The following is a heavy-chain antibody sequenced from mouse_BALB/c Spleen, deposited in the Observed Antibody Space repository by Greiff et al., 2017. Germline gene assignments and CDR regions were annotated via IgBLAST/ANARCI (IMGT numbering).Heavy chain of an antibody. CDR1: GYSITSDYA. J-gene: IGHJ4*01. Sequence: VQLKESGPGLVKPSQSLSLTCTVTGYSITSDYAWNWIRQFPGNKLEWMGYISYSGSTSYNPSLKSRISITRDTSKNQFFLQLNSVTTEDTATYYCAHRYDVRYYAMDYWGQGTSVTVSS. V-gene: IGHV3-2*02. D-gene: IGHD2-14*01. CDR2: ISYSGST. CDR3: AHRYDVRYYAMDY.